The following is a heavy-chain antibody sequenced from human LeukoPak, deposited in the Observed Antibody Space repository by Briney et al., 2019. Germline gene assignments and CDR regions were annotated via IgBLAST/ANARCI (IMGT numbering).Heavy chain of an antibody. CDR3: ARRRDGYNGAFDI. Sequence: PGGSLRLSCAASGFIFTTYSVNWVRQAPGKGLEWVSSISSSSTYISYADSVKGRFTISRDNSKNTLFLQMNSLRAEDTAVYYCARRRDGYNGAFDIWGQGTMVTVSS. D-gene: IGHD5-24*01. CDR1: GFIFTTYS. J-gene: IGHJ3*02. CDR2: ISSSSTYI. V-gene: IGHV3-21*04.